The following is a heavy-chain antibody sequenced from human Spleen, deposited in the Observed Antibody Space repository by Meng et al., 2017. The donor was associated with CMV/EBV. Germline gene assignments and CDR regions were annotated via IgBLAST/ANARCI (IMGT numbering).Heavy chain of an antibody. D-gene: IGHD2-2*01. CDR3: ARDRIVVVPAAPMDYGMDV. Sequence: FISYWMTWVRQAPGKGLEWVANIKQDGSEKYYVDSVKGRFTISRDNAKNSLYLQMNSLRAEDTAVYYCARDRIVVVPAAPMDYGMDVWGQGTTVTVSS. CDR1: FISYW. V-gene: IGHV3-7*01. CDR2: IKQDGSEK. J-gene: IGHJ6*02.